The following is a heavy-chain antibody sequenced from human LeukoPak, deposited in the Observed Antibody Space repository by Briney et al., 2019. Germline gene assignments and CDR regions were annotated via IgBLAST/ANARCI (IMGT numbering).Heavy chain of an antibody. CDR2: IDHTGIT. V-gene: IGHV4-59*01. CDR3: ARGDYGVSLN. Sequence: PSETLSLTCTVSDDPITIYYWTWIRQPPGKGLEWIGYIDHTGITNYNPSLNSRVTISRDTSKNHFSLELSSATADDTAVYYCARGDYGVSLNWGQGTLVTVSS. D-gene: IGHD4-17*01. J-gene: IGHJ4*02. CDR1: DDPITIYY.